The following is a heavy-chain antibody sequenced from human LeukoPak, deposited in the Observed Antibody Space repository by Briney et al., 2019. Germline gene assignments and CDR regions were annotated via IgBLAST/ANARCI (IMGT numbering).Heavy chain of an antibody. CDR3: IRALIGATDY. CDR2: MNGDGSIT. CDR1: GFTFSSSW. D-gene: IGHD1-26*01. V-gene: IGHV3-74*01. J-gene: IGHJ4*02. Sequence: PGGSLRLSCAASGFTFSSSWMHWVRQAPGKGLVWVSRMNGDGSITNYADSVKGRFTISRDNAKNTLYLQMNSLRVEDTAVYYCIRALIGATDYWGQGTLVTVSS.